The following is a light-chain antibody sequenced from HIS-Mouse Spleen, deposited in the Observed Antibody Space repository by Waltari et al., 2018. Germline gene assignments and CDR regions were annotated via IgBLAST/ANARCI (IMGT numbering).Light chain of an antibody. V-gene: IGKV3-20*01. CDR3: QQYGSSPLYT. CDR1: QSVSSSY. J-gene: IGKJ2*01. CDR2: GAS. Sequence: EIVLTQSPGTLSLSPGERAPLSCRASQSVSSSYLAWYQQKPGQAPRRLIYGASSRATGIPDRFSGSGSGTDFTLTISRLEPEDFAVYYCQQYGSSPLYTFGQGTKLEIK.